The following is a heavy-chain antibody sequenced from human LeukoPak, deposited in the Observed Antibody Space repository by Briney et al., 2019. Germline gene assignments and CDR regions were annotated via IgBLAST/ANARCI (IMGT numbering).Heavy chain of an antibody. V-gene: IGHV1-69*13. CDR1: GGTFSSYA. CDR2: IIPIFGTA. Sequence: SVKVSCKASGGTFSSYAISWVRQAPGQGLEWMGGIIPIFGTANYAQKFQGRVTITADESTSTAYMELSSLRSEDTAVYYCARTDIVVVPATYNWFDPWGQGTLVTVSS. D-gene: IGHD2-2*01. CDR3: ARTDIVVVPATYNWFDP. J-gene: IGHJ5*02.